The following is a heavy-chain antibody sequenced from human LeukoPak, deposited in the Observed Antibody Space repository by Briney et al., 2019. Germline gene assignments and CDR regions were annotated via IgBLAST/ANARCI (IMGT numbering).Heavy chain of an antibody. CDR3: ARGPLYYDSSGNFDY. Sequence: SVKVSCKASGGTFSSYAISWVRQAPGQGLEWMGGIVPIFGTANYAQKFQGRVTMTRNTSISTAYMELSSLRSEDTAVYYCARGPLYYDSSGNFDYWGQGTLVTVSS. J-gene: IGHJ4*02. CDR1: GGTFSSYA. CDR2: IVPIFGTA. V-gene: IGHV1-69*05. D-gene: IGHD3-22*01.